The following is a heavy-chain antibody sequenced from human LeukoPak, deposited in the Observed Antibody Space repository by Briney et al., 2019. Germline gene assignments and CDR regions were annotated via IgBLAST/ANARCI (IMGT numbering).Heavy chain of an antibody. CDR2: INHSGST. D-gene: IGHD5-24*01. CDR1: GGSFSGYY. Sequence: SETLSLTCAVYGGSFSGYYWSWIRQPPGKGLEWIGEINHSGSTNYNPSLKSRVTISVDTSKNQFSLILSSVTAADTSVYYCARRVRFGDGWVFDYWGQGSLVTVSS. J-gene: IGHJ4*02. V-gene: IGHV4-34*01. CDR3: ARRVRFGDGWVFDY.